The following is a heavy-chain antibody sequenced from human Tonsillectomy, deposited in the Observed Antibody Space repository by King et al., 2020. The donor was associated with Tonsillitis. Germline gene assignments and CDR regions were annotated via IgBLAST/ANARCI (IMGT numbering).Heavy chain of an antibody. J-gene: IGHJ4*02. CDR3: ARVGVVSGSYEVDY. Sequence: QLQESGPGLVKPSETLSLTCSVSGGSFSSGSYYWSWIRQPPGKGLEWIGYISKRGSTNYNPSLKSRVSMLVDTSKNEFSLKLTLVTAADTAVYYCARVGVVSGSYEVDYWGQGTLVTVSS. D-gene: IGHD1-26*01. V-gene: IGHV4-61*01. CDR2: ISKRGST. CDR1: GGSFSSGSYY.